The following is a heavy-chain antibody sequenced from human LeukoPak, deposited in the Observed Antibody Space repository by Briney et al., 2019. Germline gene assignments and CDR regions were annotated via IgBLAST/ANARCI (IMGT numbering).Heavy chain of an antibody. V-gene: IGHV4-59*01. D-gene: IGHD7-27*01. CDR2: IYYSGST. CDR1: GGSISSYY. CDR3: AKDGGLWVSAHWGDS. J-gene: IGHJ4*02. Sequence: SETLSLTCTVSGGSISSYYWSWIRQPPGKGLEWIGYIYYSGSTNYNPSLKSRVTISVDTSKNQFSLKLSSVTAADTAVYYCAKDGGLWVSAHWGDSWGRGTLVTVSS.